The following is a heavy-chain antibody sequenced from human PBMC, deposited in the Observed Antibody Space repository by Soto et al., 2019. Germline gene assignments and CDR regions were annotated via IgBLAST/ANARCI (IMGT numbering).Heavy chain of an antibody. D-gene: IGHD3-3*01. CDR3: ATVADFWSPDAFDI. Sequence: ASVKVSCKVSGYTLTELSMHWVRQAPGKGLEWMGGFDPEDGETIYAQKFQGRVTMTEDTSTDTAYMELSSLRSEDTAVYYCATVADFWSPDAFDIWGQGTTVTVSS. CDR1: GYTLTELS. CDR2: FDPEDGET. J-gene: IGHJ3*02. V-gene: IGHV1-24*01.